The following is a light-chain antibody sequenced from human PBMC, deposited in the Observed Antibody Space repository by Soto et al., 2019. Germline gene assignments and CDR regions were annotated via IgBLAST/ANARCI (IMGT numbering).Light chain of an antibody. Sequence: DTQMTQSPSSLSASVGDRVTITCRASQGISSYLAWYQQKLGKVPKLLISAASTLQSGVPSRFSGSGSGTDFTLTISSLQPEDVATYYCQKYSSVITFGQGTRLEIK. V-gene: IGKV1-27*01. J-gene: IGKJ5*01. CDR2: AAS. CDR1: QGISSY. CDR3: QKYSSVIT.